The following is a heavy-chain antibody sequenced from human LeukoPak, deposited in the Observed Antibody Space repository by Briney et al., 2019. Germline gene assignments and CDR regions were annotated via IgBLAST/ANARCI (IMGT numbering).Heavy chain of an antibody. CDR2: ISGSGDAI. Sequence: GGSLRLSCVASGFTFNNHNMDWVRQAPGKGLEWISYISGSGDAIFYADSVQGRFTISRDNAKNSVYLQINSLRAEHTAVYYCARTYGSGSLDYGGQGTLVTVSS. J-gene: IGHJ4*02. V-gene: IGHV3-48*01. CDR1: GFTFNNHN. D-gene: IGHD2-15*01. CDR3: ARTYGSGSLDY.